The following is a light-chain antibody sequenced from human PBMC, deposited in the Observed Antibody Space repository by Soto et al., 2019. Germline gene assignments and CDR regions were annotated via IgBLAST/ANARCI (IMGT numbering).Light chain of an antibody. CDR1: QGISNY. Sequence: DIEITQSPSTLSASVGDRATITCRASQGISNYLAWYQQTKGKVPNILIYAASTLQSGVPSRFSGSGSGTDCTLTISRLQPEDVSTYYCQKYNSVPLTFGGGTKVDIK. CDR3: QKYNSVPLT. V-gene: IGKV1-27*01. J-gene: IGKJ4*01. CDR2: AAS.